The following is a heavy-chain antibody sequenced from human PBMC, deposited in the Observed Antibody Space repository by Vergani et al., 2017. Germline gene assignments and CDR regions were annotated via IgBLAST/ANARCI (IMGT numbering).Heavy chain of an antibody. CDR3: ARDHRDYNNYPGTFDI. CDR1: GFSFSDHH. J-gene: IGHJ3*02. Sequence: VQLVESGGGLVKPGGSLRLSCAASGFSFSDHHMTWIRQAPGKGLEWVSYISNSGNTIEYADSVKGRFSISRDNAKSSLFLQMDSLRAEDTAVYYCARDHRDYNNYPGTFDIWGQGSMVTVSS. CDR2: ISNSGNTI. V-gene: IGHV3-11*01. D-gene: IGHD5-24*01.